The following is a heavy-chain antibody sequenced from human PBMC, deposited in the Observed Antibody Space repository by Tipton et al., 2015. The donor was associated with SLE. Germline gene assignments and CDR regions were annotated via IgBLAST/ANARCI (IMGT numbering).Heavy chain of an antibody. CDR3: ARDRPAAAGTPDI. Sequence: TLSLTCTVSGGSISSPNYYWGWIRQPPGKGLEWVGHIHYSGNAYSKPSLKSRVSLSVDTSKNQFSLKLSSVTAADTAVYYCARDRPAAAGTPDIWGQGTMVTVSS. V-gene: IGHV4-39*02. CDR2: IHYSGNA. CDR1: GGSISSPNYY. D-gene: IGHD6-13*01. J-gene: IGHJ3*02.